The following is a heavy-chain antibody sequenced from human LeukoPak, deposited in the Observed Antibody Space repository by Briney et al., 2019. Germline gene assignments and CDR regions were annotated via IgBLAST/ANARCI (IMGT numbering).Heavy chain of an antibody. V-gene: IGHV4-31*03. Sequence: SETLSLTCTVSGGSISSGEHYWSWIRQHPGEGLECVGYIHYSGSTYYNPSLGSRVTISIDTSKRQFSLRLSSLTAADTAVYYCARGAARGTDYWGRGTLVTVSS. CDR2: IHYSGST. J-gene: IGHJ4*02. D-gene: IGHD6-6*01. CDR1: GGSISSGEHY. CDR3: ARGAARGTDY.